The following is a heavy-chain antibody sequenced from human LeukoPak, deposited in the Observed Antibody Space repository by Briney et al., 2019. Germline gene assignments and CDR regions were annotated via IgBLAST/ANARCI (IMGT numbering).Heavy chain of an antibody. CDR3: ARLGGRDGYNYSDY. CDR2: IIPIFGTA. D-gene: IGHD5-24*01. CDR1: GGTFSSYA. J-gene: IGHJ4*02. Sequence: SVKVSCKASGGTFSSYAISWVRQAPGQGLEWMGGIIPIFGTANYAQKFQGRVTITADESTSTAYMELSSLRSEDTAVYYCARLGGRDGYNYSDYWGQGTLVTVSS. V-gene: IGHV1-69*13.